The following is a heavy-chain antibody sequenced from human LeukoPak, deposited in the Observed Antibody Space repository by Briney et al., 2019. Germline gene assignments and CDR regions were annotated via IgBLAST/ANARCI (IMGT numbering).Heavy chain of an antibody. CDR1: GFTFSSYS. V-gene: IGHV3-21*01. CDR3: ASGGNDILTGTNFDY. CDR2: ISSSSSYI. Sequence: GGSLRLSCAASGFTFSSYSMNWVRQAPGKGLEWVSSISSSSSYIYYADSVKGRFTISRDNAKNSLYLQMNSLRAEDTAVYYCASGGNDILTGTNFDYWGQGTLVTVSS. J-gene: IGHJ4*02. D-gene: IGHD3-9*01.